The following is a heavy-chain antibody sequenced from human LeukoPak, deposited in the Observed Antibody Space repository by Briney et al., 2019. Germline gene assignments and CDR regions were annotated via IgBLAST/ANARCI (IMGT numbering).Heavy chain of an antibody. CDR3: ARHGHDFWSGQNWFDL. V-gene: IGHV1-18*01. CDR2: ISAYNGNT. CDR1: GYTFTSYG. Sequence: GASVKVSCKASGYTFTSYGISWVRQAPGQGLEWMGWISAYNGNTNHAQKFQGRVTMTTDTSTSTTYMEVRSLRSDDTAVYYCARHGHDFWSGQNWFDLWGQGTLVTVSS. J-gene: IGHJ5*02. D-gene: IGHD3-3*01.